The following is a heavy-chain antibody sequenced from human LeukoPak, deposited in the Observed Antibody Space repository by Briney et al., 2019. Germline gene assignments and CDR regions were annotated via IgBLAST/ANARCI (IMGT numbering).Heavy chain of an antibody. J-gene: IGHJ4*02. CDR2: INPDGNKK. D-gene: IGHD5-18*01. V-gene: IGHV3-7*01. Sequence: GGSLRLSCAVSGLTFSSSWMDWVRQAPGKELEWVASINPDGNKKYSADSVKGRFTISRDNAENSLYLQMNSLRVEDTAFYYCARDLAYSRLDYWGQGMLVTVSS. CDR1: GLTFSSSW. CDR3: ARDLAYSRLDY.